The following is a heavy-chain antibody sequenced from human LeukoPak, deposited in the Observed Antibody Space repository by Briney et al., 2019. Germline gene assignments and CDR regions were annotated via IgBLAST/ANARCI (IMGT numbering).Heavy chain of an antibody. CDR3: ARETVHYYDSSGYRFDY. D-gene: IGHD3-22*01. CDR2: INPSGGST. J-gene: IGHJ4*02. V-gene: IGHV1-46*01. Sequence: ASVKVSCKASGYTFTSYYMHWVRQAPGQGLEWMGIINPSGGSTSYAQKLQGRVTMTRDTSTSTVYMELSSLRSEDTAVYYCARETVHYYDSSGYRFDYWGQGTLVTVSS. CDR1: GYTFTSYY.